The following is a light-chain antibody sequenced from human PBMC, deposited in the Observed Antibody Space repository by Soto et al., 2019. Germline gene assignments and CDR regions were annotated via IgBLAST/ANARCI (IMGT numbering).Light chain of an antibody. V-gene: IGKV3-20*01. CDR2: GAF. J-gene: IGKJ1*01. CDR1: QSVVSSF. Sequence: IVLTQSPDALSLSPGERATLSCRASQSVVSSFLALFEQRPGEAPRRLICGAFNRATGITDRCSGSGSGTDLTITIKRLEPEDFAVYYCQLYGRSPTWTFGRGTKVDIK. CDR3: QLYGRSPTWT.